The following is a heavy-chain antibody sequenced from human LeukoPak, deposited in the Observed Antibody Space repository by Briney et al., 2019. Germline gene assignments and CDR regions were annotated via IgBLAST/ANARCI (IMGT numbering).Heavy chain of an antibody. Sequence: GGSLRLSCAASGFTSSSYAMHWVRQAPGKGLEWVAVISYDGSNKYYADSVKGRFTISRDNSKNTLYLQMNSLRAEDTAVYYCARVEMATISPTYYFDYWGQGTLVTVSS. CDR2: ISYDGSNK. D-gene: IGHD5-24*01. J-gene: IGHJ4*02. CDR3: ARVEMATISPTYYFDY. CDR1: GFTSSSYA. V-gene: IGHV3-30*01.